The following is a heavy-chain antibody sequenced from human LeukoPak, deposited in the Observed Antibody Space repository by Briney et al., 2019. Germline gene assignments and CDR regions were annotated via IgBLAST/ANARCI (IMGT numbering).Heavy chain of an antibody. V-gene: IGHV3-53*01. CDR2: IYTGGNT. D-gene: IGHD5-12*01. CDR3: ARLTVGTIPS. J-gene: IGHJ5*02. CDR1: GFTVSSNY. Sequence: AGGSLRLSCAASGFTVSSNYMSWVRQAPGKGLEWVSGIYTGGNTYHADSVKGRFTISRDNSKNTLNLQMNNLRAEDTAVYYCARLTVGTIPSWGQGTLVTVSS.